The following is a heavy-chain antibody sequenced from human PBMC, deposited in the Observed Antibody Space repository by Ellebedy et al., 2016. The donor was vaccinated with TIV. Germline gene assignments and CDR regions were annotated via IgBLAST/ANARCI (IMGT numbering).Heavy chain of an antibody. Sequence: AASAKVSCKASGYTFSSYGISWVRQAPGQGLEWMGWSSTHNVHTHYAQKFQGRVTMTTDTSTSTAYMELRSLRSDDTAVYFCARDFHCSSTNCYERPSLYYFDYWGQGTLVTVSS. CDR1: GYTFSSYG. V-gene: IGHV1-18*01. D-gene: IGHD2-2*01. CDR2: SSTHNVHT. CDR3: ARDFHCSSTNCYERPSLYYFDY. J-gene: IGHJ4*02.